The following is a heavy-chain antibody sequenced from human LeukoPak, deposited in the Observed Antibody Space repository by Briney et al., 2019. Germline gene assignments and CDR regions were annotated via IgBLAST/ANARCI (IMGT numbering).Heavy chain of an antibody. CDR2: INPNTGGT. V-gene: IGHV1-2*02. J-gene: IGHJ4*02. CDR3: ARDLGSWTNFDY. CDR1: GYTFTGYF. Sequence: ASVKVSCKTSGYTFTGYFVHWVRQAPGQGLQWMGWINPNTGGTNYAQKFQGRVTMTRDTSISTAYMELSRLRSDDTAVYYCARDLGSWTNFDYWGQGTLVTVSS. D-gene: IGHD6-13*01.